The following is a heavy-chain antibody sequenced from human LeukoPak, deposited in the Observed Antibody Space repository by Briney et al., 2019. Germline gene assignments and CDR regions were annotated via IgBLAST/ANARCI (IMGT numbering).Heavy chain of an antibody. D-gene: IGHD3-10*01. CDR3: ARVMVSGVIGWFDP. V-gene: IGHV4-4*02. J-gene: IGHJ5*02. CDR1: GGSISSSNW. Sequence: SETLSLTCAVSGGSISSSNWWSWVRQPPGKGLEWIGEIYHSGSTNYNPSLKSRVTISVDKSKNQFSLKLSSVTAADTAVYYCARVMVSGVIGWFDPWGQGTLVTVSS. CDR2: IYHSGST.